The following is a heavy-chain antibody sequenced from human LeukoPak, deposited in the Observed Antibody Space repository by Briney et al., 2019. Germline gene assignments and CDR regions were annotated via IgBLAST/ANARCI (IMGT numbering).Heavy chain of an antibody. CDR1: GGSFSGYY. V-gene: IGHV4-34*01. CDR3: AIKLRFLEWLPFDY. Sequence: SETLSLTCAVYGGSFSGYYWSWIRQPPGKGLEWIGEINHSGSTDYNPSLKSRVTISVDTSKNQFSLKLSSVTAADTAVYYCAIKLRFLEWLPFDYWGQGTLVTVSS. D-gene: IGHD3-3*01. J-gene: IGHJ4*02. CDR2: INHSGST.